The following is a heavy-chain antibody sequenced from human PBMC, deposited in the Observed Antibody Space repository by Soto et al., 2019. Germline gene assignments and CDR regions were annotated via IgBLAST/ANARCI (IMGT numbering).Heavy chain of an antibody. Sequence: SETLSLTCTVSGGSISSYRWSWIRQPAWKGLEWIASISNNGNTQYNPSLKSRVTMSVDTSNNQFSLNLTSVTAADTAVYYCARVHVMVVAGSTFDYWGHGTLVTVSS. CDR3: ARVHVMVVAGSTFDY. J-gene: IGHJ4*01. V-gene: IGHV4-4*07. D-gene: IGHD6-19*01. CDR2: ISNNGNT. CDR1: GGSISSYR.